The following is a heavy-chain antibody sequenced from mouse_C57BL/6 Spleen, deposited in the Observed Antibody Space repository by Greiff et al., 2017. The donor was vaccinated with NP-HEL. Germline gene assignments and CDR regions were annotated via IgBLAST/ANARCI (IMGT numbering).Heavy chain of an antibody. V-gene: IGHV1-15*01. CDR1: GYTFTDYE. Sequence: QVQLQQPGAELVRPGASVTLSCKASGYTFTDYEMHWVKQTPVHGLEWIGAIDPETGGTAYNQKFKGKAILTADKSSSTAYMELRSLTSEDSAVYYCTRMAWFAYWGQGTLVTVSA. J-gene: IGHJ3*01. CDR3: TRMAWFAY. CDR2: IDPETGGT.